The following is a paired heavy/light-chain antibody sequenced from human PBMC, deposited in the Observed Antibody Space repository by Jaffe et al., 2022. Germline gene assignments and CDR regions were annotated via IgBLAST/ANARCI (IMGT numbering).Light chain of an antibody. CDR1: SSNIGNNY. J-gene: IGLJ2*01. CDR2: ENN. CDR3: ATWDSSLREAV. V-gene: IGLV1-51*02. Sequence: QSVLTQPPSVSAAPGQKVTISCSGSSSNIGNNYVSWYQQLPGTAPKLLIYENNKRPSGIPDRFSGSKSGTSATLGITGLQTGDEADYYCATWDSSLREAVFGGGTKLNVL.
Heavy chain of an antibody. V-gene: IGHV4-38-2*01. CDR1: GYSISGTYF. J-gene: IGHJ4*02. D-gene: IGHD3-22*01. CDR2: TYHSGAT. Sequence: QVQLQESGPGLVRPSETLSLTCAVSGYSISGTYFWGWIRQPPGKGLEWIGTTYHSGATYYNPSLKSRVTISLDTSKNQFSLKLNSVTAADTAVYYCARLFPDVSTGYPIVVDYWGQGTLVTVSS. CDR3: ARLFPDVSTGYPIVVDY.